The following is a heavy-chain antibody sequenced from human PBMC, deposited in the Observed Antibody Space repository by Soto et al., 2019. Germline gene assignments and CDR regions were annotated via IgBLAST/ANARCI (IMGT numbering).Heavy chain of an antibody. V-gene: IGHV3-74*01. Sequence: LRLSCAASGFTFNNYWMHWVLQAPGKGLVWVSRINTDGSRTSYADSVKGRFTISRDNARNTLYLQMDSLRDEDTAVYYCAKVATGSYNWFDPWGQGTLVTVSS. CDR1: GFTFNNYW. CDR3: AKVATGSYNWFDP. CDR2: INTDGSRT. D-gene: IGHD1-1*01. J-gene: IGHJ5*02.